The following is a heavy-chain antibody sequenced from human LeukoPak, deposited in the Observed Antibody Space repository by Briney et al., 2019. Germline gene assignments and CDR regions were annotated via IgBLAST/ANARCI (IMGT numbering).Heavy chain of an antibody. J-gene: IGHJ5*02. V-gene: IGHV1-8*03. D-gene: IGHD6-13*01. CDR3: ARATGSSWYNWFDP. CDR2: MNPNSGNT. Sequence: GASVKVSCKASGGTFSSYAISWVRQATGQGLEWMGWMNPNSGNTGYAQKFQGRVTITRNTSISTAYMELSSLRSEDTAVYYCARATGSSWYNWFDPWGQGTLVTVSS. CDR1: GGTFSSYA.